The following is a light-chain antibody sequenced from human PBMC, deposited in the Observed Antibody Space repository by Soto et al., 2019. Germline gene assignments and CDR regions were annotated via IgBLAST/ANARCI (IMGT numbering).Light chain of an antibody. CDR1: QSVSNNY. CDR2: GSS. CDR3: QQYGSPPPYT. J-gene: IGKJ2*01. Sequence: VVLTQSPGTLSLSPGERATLSCRASQSVSNNYLAWYQQKPRQGPRLLIFGSSDRATGIPDRFSGSGSGTDFTLTISRLEPEDFAVYYCQQYGSPPPYTFGQGTKLEIK. V-gene: IGKV3-20*01.